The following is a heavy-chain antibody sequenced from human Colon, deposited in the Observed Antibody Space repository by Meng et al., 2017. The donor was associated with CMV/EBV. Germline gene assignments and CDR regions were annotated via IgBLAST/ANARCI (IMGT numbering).Heavy chain of an antibody. J-gene: IGHJ4*02. CDR1: GFSFDNYD. V-gene: IGHV3-30*18. D-gene: IGHD3-16*01. Sequence: SGFSFDNYDMKWVRHAPGRGLEWVAVISYDGSRTYYADSVKGRFTISRDNSKITLYLQMNSLTPEDTAFYYCAKDRVGGGATTFDSWGQGTLVTVSS. CDR2: ISYDGSRT. CDR3: AKDRVGGGATTFDS.